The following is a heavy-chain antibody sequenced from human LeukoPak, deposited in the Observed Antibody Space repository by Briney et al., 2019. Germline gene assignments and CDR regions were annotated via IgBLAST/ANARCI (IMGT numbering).Heavy chain of an antibody. D-gene: IGHD6-19*01. CDR2: INHSGST. V-gene: IGHV4-34*01. CDR3: ARLWYSSGWIFDY. J-gene: IGHJ4*02. Sequence: SETLSLTCAVYGGSFSGYYWSWIRQPPGKGLEWIGEINHSGSTNYNPSLKSRVTISVDTSKNQFSLKLSSVTAADTAVYYCARLWYSSGWIFDYWGQGILVTVSS. CDR1: GGSFSGYY.